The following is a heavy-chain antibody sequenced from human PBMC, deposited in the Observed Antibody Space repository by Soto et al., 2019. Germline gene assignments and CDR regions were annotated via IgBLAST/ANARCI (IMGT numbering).Heavy chain of an antibody. Sequence: ASVKVSCKASGYTFTGYYMHWVRQAPGQGLEWMGWINPNSGGTNYAQKFQGWVTMTRDTSISTAYMELSRLRSDDTAVYYCARVAQTGEAQAFDIWGQGTMVTVSS. CDR1: GYTFTGYY. CDR3: ARVAQTGEAQAFDI. V-gene: IGHV1-2*04. CDR2: INPNSGGT. D-gene: IGHD7-27*01. J-gene: IGHJ3*02.